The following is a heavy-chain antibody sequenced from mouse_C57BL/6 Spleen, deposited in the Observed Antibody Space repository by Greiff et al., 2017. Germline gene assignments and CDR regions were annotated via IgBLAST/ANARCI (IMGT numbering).Heavy chain of an antibody. J-gene: IGHJ2*01. CDR2: IDPETGGT. V-gene: IGHV1-15*01. CDR1: GYTFTDYE. D-gene: IGHD1-1*01. Sequence: QVQLQQSGAELVRPGASVTLSCKASGYTFTDYEMHWVKQTPVHGLEWIGAIDPETGGTAYNQKFKGKAILTADKSSSTAYMELLSLTSEDSAVYYCTLYYYGSRYYFDYWGQGTTLTVSS. CDR3: TLYYYGSRYYFDY.